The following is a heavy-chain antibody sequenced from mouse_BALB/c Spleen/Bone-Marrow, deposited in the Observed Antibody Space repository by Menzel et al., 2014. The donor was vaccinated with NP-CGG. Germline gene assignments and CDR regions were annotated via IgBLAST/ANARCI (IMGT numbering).Heavy chain of an antibody. CDR2: ISSGGGST. Sequence: EVKLQESGGGLVKPGGSLKLSCAASGFAFSSYDMSWVRQTPEKRLEWVAYISSGGGSTYYPGTVKGRFTISRDNAKNTLYLQMSSLKSEDTAMYYCARCGGSTMITPLAYWGQGTLVTVSA. CDR1: GFAFSSYD. CDR3: ARCGGSTMITPLAY. J-gene: IGHJ3*01. D-gene: IGHD2-4*01. V-gene: IGHV5-12-1*01.